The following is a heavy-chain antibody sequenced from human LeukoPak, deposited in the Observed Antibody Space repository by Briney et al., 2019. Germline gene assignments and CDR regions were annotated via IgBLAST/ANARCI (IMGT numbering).Heavy chain of an antibody. CDR2: INTDGSST. J-gene: IGHJ4*02. Sequence: GGSLRLSCAASGFTFSSYWMHWVRQAPGKGLVWVSRINTDGSSTSYADSVKGRFTISRDNAKNTLYLQMNSLRAEDTAVYYCARIVGATYYFDYWGQGTLVTVPS. V-gene: IGHV3-74*01. CDR3: ARIVGATYYFDY. D-gene: IGHD1-26*01. CDR1: GFTFSSYW.